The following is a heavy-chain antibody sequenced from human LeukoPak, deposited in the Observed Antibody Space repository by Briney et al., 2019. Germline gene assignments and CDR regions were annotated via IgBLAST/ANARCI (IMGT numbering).Heavy chain of an antibody. CDR1: GLNFDDSA. J-gene: IGHJ4*02. CDR3: AKESGKFDY. V-gene: IGHV3-43*02. Sequence: GGSLRLSCVASGLNFDDSAMHWVRQAPGKGLEWVSLISADGGSTFSADSVKGRFSISRENSKNSLYLQMNSLRSEDTAMYYCAKESGKFDYWGQGTLVAVSS. CDR2: ISADGGST.